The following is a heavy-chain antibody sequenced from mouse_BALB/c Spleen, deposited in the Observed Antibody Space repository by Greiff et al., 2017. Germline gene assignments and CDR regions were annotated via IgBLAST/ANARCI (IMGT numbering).Heavy chain of an antibody. CDR1: GYTFTSYW. Sequence: VQLQQPGAELVKPGASVKLSCKASGYTFTSYWMHWVKQRPGQGLEWIGEIDPSDSYTNYNQKFKGKATLTVDKSSSTAYMQLSSLTSEDSAVYYCARSSTIPYWGQGTTLTVSS. CDR2: IDPSDSYT. D-gene: IGHD2-1*01. CDR3: ARSSTIPY. V-gene: IGHV1-69*02. J-gene: IGHJ2*01.